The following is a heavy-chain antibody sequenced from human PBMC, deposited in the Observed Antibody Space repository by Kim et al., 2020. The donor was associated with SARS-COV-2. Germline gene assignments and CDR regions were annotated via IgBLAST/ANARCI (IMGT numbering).Heavy chain of an antibody. CDR3: ARDSVYYDILTGYSTDY. D-gene: IGHD3-9*01. CDR1: GGTFSSYA. CDR2: IIPILGIA. Sequence: SVKVSCKASGGTFSSYAISWVRQAPGQGLEWMGRIIPILGIANYAQKFQGRVTITADKSTSTAYMELSSLRSEDTAVYYCARDSVYYDILTGYSTDYWGQGTLVTVSS. V-gene: IGHV1-69*04. J-gene: IGHJ4*02.